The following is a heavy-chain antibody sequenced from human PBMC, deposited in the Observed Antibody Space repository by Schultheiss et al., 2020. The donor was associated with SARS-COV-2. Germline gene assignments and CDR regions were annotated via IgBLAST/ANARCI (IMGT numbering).Heavy chain of an antibody. CDR1: GGSISSSNW. V-gene: IGHV4-4*02. CDR2: IYHSGST. J-gene: IGHJ6*02. CDR3: ARNFPLYGMDV. Sequence: SETLSLTCAVSGGSISSSNWWSWVRQPPGKGLEWIGEIYHSGSTNYNPSLKSRVTISVDTSKNQFSLKLSSVTAADTAVYYCARNFPLYGMDVWGQGTTVTVSS.